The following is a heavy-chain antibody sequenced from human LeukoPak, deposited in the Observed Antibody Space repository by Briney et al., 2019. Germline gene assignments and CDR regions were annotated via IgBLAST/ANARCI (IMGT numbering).Heavy chain of an antibody. V-gene: IGHV4-39*07. CDR2: FCYSGNT. J-gene: IGHJ6*04. Sequence: SETLSLTCTVSGVSIDSSNYCWDWIRQPPGKGLEWIGSFCYSGNTYYNPSLKSRVTISVDTSKNQFSLKLSSVTAADTAVYYCARGEDYYNSSGYFLDVWGKGTTVTVSS. CDR3: ARGEDYYNSSGYFLDV. D-gene: IGHD3-22*01. CDR1: GVSIDSSNYC.